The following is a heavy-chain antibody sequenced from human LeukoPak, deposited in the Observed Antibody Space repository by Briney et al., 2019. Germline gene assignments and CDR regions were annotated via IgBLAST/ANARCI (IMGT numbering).Heavy chain of an antibody. CDR3: ARVRGGNNYHFDY. CDR1: GDSISSYY. V-gene: IGHV4-59*01. D-gene: IGHD1-26*01. J-gene: IGHJ4*02. CDR2: IYYSGST. Sequence: PSETLSLTCTVSGDSISSYYWSWIRQPPGKGLEWIGYIYYSGSTNYNPSLKSRVTISVDTSKNQFSLKLSSVTAADTAVYYCARVRGGNNYHFDYWGQGTLVTVSS.